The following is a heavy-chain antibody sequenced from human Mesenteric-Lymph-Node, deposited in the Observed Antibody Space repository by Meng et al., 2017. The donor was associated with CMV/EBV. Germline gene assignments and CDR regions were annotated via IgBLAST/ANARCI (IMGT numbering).Heavy chain of an antibody. CDR3: ARYLVTTITYYFDL. V-gene: IGHV4-34*01. CDR1: GVSFSGHY. D-gene: IGHD5-12*01. CDR2: ITHSRST. Sequence: CAIYGVSFSGHYLTWIPQTPGKGLECIGEITHSRSTNYNPSLKSRVTISIDPSKNQYSLNLNSVTAADTAVYYCARYLVTTITYYFDLWGRGTLVTVSS. J-gene: IGHJ2*01.